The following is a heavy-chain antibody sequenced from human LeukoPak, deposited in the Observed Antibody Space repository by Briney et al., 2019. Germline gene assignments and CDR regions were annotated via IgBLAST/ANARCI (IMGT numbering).Heavy chain of an antibody. J-gene: IGHJ4*02. V-gene: IGHV1-69*13. CDR2: IIPIFGTA. D-gene: IGHD4-17*01. CDR3: ARRWAYGDYLYFDY. CDR1: GGTFSSYA. Sequence: SVKVPCKASGGTFSSYAISWVRQAPGQGLEWMGGIIPIFGTANYAQKFQGRVTITADESTSTAYMELSSLRSEDTAVYYCARRWAYGDYLYFDYWGQGTLVTVSS.